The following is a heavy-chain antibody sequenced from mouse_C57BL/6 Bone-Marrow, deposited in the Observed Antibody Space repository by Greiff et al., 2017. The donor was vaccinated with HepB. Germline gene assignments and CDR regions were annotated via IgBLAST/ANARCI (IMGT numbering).Heavy chain of an antibody. D-gene: IGHD2-14*01. Sequence: QVQLKQPGTELVKPGASVKLSCKASGYTFTSYWMHWVKQRPGQGLEWIGNLNPSNGGTNYNEKFKSKATLTVDKPSSTAYMQRSSLTSEDTAVYCSGRRPCDRAWFGYWGQGTLVTVSA. J-gene: IGHJ3*01. CDR3: GRRPCDRAWFGY. V-gene: IGHV1-53*01. CDR2: LNPSNGGT. CDR1: GYTFTSYW.